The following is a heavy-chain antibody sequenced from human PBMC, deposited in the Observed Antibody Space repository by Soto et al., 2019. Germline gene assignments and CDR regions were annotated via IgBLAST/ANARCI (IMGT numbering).Heavy chain of an antibody. V-gene: IGHV3-30*04. CDR3: ARDLGGYVHRWDKSNY. CDR2: PSFDASEN. D-gene: IGHD5-12*01. Sequence: QVQLVESGGGVVQPGASLRLSCAASGFRFSGFAMHWVRQAPGKGLEWVAVPSFDASENFYGDSVKGRFSISRDDSHNTWFLQMHGLRPEDTGIYYCARDLGGYVHRWDKSNYWGQGTLVNVSS. CDR1: GFRFSGFA. J-gene: IGHJ4*02.